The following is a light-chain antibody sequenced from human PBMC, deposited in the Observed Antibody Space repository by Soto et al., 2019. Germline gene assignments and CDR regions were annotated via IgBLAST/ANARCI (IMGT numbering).Light chain of an antibody. V-gene: IGKV2D-29*01. Sequence: DDVMTQIPLSLSVTPGQPASISCKFSQSLLHRDGRTYLYWYLQRPGQPPQLLIYEASYRFSGVSDRFTGSGSGTDFTLKISRVEAEDVGIYYCMQKGTFGQGTKLEIK. CDR2: EAS. CDR3: MQKGT. J-gene: IGKJ2*01. CDR1: QSLLHRDGRTY.